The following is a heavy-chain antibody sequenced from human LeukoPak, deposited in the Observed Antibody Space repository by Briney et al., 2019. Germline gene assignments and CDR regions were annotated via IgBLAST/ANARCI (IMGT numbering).Heavy chain of an antibody. J-gene: IGHJ6*04. Sequence: PSATLSLTCAVYGGSFSGYYWGWIRPSPGKGLEWIGEIKQRGRTNYNPSLKSRVTISVDTSKNQFSLKLTSVTAADTAVYYCARPLGQGNEYGMDVWGEGTTVTVSS. V-gene: IGHV4-34*01. CDR1: GGSFSGYY. CDR3: ARPLGQGNEYGMDV. CDR2: IKQRGRT. D-gene: IGHD1-1*01.